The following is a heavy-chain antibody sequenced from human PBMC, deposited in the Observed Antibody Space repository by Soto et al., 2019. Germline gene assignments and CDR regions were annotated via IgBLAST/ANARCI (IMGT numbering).Heavy chain of an antibody. CDR2: INAGNGNT. D-gene: IGHD3-3*02. CDR3: ARATDPQHWNYFDY. CDR1: GYTFSSYA. J-gene: IGHJ4*02. Sequence: ASVKVSCKASGYTFSSYAMHWVRQAPGQRLEWMGWINAGNGNTKYSQKFQGRVTITRDTSASTAYMELSSLRSEDTAVYYCARATDPQHWNYFDYWGQGTLVTVSS. V-gene: IGHV1-3*01.